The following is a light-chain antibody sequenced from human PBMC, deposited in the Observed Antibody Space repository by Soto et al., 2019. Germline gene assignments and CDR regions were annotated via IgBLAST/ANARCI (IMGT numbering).Light chain of an antibody. V-gene: IGKV3-20*01. J-gene: IGKJ1*01. CDR2: GAS. Sequence: ELTQWPGTLSLSPAERATLSCRASQSIXSCYLAWYQQNPGQAPRLLIYGASSRDTGIPDKFSGSGCGTDFTITISRLEPEDVATYYCQHLKNYWTFGQGTNVDIK. CDR3: QHLKNYWT. CDR1: QSIXSCY.